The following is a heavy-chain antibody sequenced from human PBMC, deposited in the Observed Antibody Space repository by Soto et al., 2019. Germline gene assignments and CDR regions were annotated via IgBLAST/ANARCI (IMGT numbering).Heavy chain of an antibody. CDR3: ARLIGNSWLDS. Sequence: QVQLQQSGPGLVKPSQTLSLTCAISGDSVSSNSATWDWIRQSPSTGLEWLGRTYYRSKWYNDYAVSVKSRITLNPDTSNNQLSLQLNSVTPDDTAVYYCARLIGNSWLDSWGQGTLVTVSS. D-gene: IGHD2-8*01. CDR1: GDSVSSNSAT. V-gene: IGHV6-1*01. J-gene: IGHJ5*01. CDR2: TYYRSKWYN.